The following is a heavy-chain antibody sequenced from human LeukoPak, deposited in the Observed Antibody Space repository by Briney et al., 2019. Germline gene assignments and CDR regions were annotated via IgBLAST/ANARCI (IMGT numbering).Heavy chain of an antibody. V-gene: IGHV4-39*01. CDR2: FGHGRNA. J-gene: IGHJ5*02. Sequence: SETLSLTGTLSGGSISTSSNYWGWIRQPPGKGLEWIGSFGHGRNAFYSPSLKSRVTISVDTSKNQFSLRLNSVTAADTAMYYCGRHAPYSNYDLWGQGTLVTVSS. CDR1: GGSISTSSNY. CDR3: GRHAPYSNYDL. D-gene: IGHD2/OR15-2a*01.